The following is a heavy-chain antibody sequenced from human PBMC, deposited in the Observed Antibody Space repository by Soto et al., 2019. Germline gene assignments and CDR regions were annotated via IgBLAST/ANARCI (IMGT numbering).Heavy chain of an antibody. CDR1: GFTFSSYA. D-gene: IGHD2-21*02. Sequence: EVQLLESGGGLVQPGGSLRLSCAASGFTFSSYAMSWVRQAPGKGLEWVSAISGSGGSTYYADSVKGRFTISRDNSKNTLYLQMNSLRAEDTAVCYCASLAYCGGDCYPDAFDIWGQGTMVTVSS. J-gene: IGHJ3*02. V-gene: IGHV3-23*01. CDR3: ASLAYCGGDCYPDAFDI. CDR2: ISGSGGST.